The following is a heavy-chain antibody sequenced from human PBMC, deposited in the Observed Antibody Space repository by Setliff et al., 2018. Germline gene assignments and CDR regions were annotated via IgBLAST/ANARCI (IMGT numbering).Heavy chain of an antibody. V-gene: IGHV3-48*04. Sequence: GGSLRLSCAASGFTFSNYNMNWVRQAPGKGLEWVSYIRSSSSTIYYADSVKGRFTISRDNAKNSLYLQMNSLRAEDTAVYYCASAYYYDSSGLRGSGYWGQGTLVTVSS. D-gene: IGHD3-22*01. CDR3: ASAYYYDSSGLRGSGY. J-gene: IGHJ4*02. CDR1: GFTFSNYN. CDR2: IRSSSSTI.